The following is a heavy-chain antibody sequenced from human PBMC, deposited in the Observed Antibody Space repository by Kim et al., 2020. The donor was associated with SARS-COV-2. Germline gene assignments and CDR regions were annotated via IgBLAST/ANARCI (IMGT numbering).Heavy chain of an antibody. J-gene: IGHJ3*02. V-gene: IGHV3-23*01. D-gene: IGHD2-15*01. CDR1: GFTFSSYA. Sequence: GGSLRLSCAASGFTFSSYAMSWVRQAPGKGLEWVSAISGSGGSTYYADSVKGRFTISRDNSKNTLYLQMNSLRAEDTAVYYCAKLAGTVVTEPDAFDIWGQGTMVTVSS. CDR3: AKLAGTVVTEPDAFDI. CDR2: ISGSGGST.